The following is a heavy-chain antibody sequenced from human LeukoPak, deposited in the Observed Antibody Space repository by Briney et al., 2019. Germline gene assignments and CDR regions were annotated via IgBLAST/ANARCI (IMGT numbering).Heavy chain of an antibody. CDR3: ARGLGCSSTSCYYYYYYMDV. CDR1: GFTVSSNY. J-gene: IGHJ6*03. V-gene: IGHV3-53*01. CDR2: IYSGGST. Sequence: PGGSLRLSCAASGFTVSSNYMSWVRQAPGKGLEWVSVIYSGGSTYYADSVKGRFTISRDNSKNTLYLQMNSLRAEDTAVYYCARGLGCSSTSCYYYYYYMDVWGKGTTVTVSS. D-gene: IGHD2-2*01.